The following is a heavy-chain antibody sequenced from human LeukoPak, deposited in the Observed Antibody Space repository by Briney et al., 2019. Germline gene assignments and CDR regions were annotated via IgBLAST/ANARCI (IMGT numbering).Heavy chain of an antibody. CDR3: ARFRGIAAAGTELDY. CDR1: GGSISSYY. J-gene: IGHJ4*02. D-gene: IGHD6-13*01. V-gene: IGHV4-59*01. CDR2: IYYSGST. Sequence: PSETLSLTCTVSGGSISSYYWSWIRQPPGKGLEWIGYIYYSGSTNYNPSLKSRVTISVDTSKNQFSLTLSSVTAAVTAVYYCARFRGIAAAGTELDYWGQGTLVTVSS.